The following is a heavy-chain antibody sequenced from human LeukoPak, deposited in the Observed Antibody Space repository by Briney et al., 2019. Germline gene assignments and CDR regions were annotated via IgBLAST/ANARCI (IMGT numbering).Heavy chain of an antibody. CDR3: SIGGRGNSAYYYYMDV. CDR2: IIPIFGTA. J-gene: IGHJ6*03. V-gene: IGHV1-69*06. CDR1: GGTFSSYA. Sequence: GASVKVSCEASGGTFSSYAISWVRQAPGQGLEWMGGIIPIFGTANYAQKFQGRVTITADKSTSTAYMELSSLRSEDTAVYYCSIGGRGNSAYYYYMDVWGKETTVTVSS. D-gene: IGHD4-23*01.